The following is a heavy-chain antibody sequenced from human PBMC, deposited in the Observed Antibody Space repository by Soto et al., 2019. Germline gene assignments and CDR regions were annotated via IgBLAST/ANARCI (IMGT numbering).Heavy chain of an antibody. CDR2: INHSGST. CDR3: ARVAYYGAGSYYSTFDY. J-gene: IGHJ4*02. V-gene: IGHV4-34*01. CDR1: GGSFSGYY. Sequence: SETLSLTCAVSGGSFSGYYWSWIRQHPGEGLEWIGEINHSGSTNYNPSLKSRVTISVDTSKNQFALKLSSVTAADTAVYYCARVAYYGAGSYYSTFDYWGQGTLVTVSS. D-gene: IGHD3-10*01.